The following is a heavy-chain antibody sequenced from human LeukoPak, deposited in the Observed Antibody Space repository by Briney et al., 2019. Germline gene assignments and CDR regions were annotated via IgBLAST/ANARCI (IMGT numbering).Heavy chain of an antibody. CDR1: GGTFSSYA. D-gene: IGHD6-19*01. Sequence: GASVKVSCKASGGTFSSYAISWVRQAPGQGLEWMGIINPSGGSTSYAQKFQGRVTMSRDMSTSTVYMELSSLRSEDTAVYYCTKARQWLFGGLDPWGQGTLVTVSP. CDR3: TKARQWLFGGLDP. CDR2: INPSGGST. V-gene: IGHV1-46*01. J-gene: IGHJ5*02.